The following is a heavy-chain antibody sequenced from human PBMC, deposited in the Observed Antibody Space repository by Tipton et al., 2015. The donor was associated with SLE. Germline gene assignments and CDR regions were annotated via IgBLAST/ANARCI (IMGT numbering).Heavy chain of an antibody. CDR2: IYYSGST. J-gene: IGHJ6*03. D-gene: IGHD3-10*01. CDR3: ARVAEYYGSGHYYYYMDV. Sequence: TLSLTCTVSGGSISSYYWSWIRQPPGKGLEWIGYIYYSGSTNYNPSLKSRVTISVDTSKNQFSLKLSSVTAADTAVYYCARVAEYYGSGHYYYYMDVWGKGTPVTVSS. V-gene: IGHV4-59*01. CDR1: GGSISSYY.